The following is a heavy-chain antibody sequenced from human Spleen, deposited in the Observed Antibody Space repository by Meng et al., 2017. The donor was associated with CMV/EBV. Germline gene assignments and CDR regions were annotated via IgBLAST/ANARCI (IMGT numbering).Heavy chain of an antibody. CDR3: ARGPRGYYYGMDV. D-gene: IGHD3-10*01. CDR2: ISHSGST. CDR1: GGSFSGYS. Sequence: SETLSLTCAVYGGSFSGYSWTWIRQPPGKGLEWIGEISHSGSTIYNPSLKSRITISVDTSKNQFSLKLSSVTAADTAVYYCARGPRGYYYGMDVWGQGTTVTVSS. V-gene: IGHV4-34*01. J-gene: IGHJ6*02.